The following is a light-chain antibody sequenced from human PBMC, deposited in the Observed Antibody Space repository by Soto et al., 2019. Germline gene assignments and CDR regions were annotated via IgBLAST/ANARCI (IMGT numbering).Light chain of an antibody. J-gene: IGKJ1*01. CDR3: QQYGFSPT. CDR2: GGS. CDR1: PSVSRDF. V-gene: IGKV3-20*01. Sequence: EIVLTQSPGTLSLSPGERATLSCRARPSVSRDFLVWYQHKRGQPPRLLLYGGSIRATGIPDRFSGSGSGTDFTLTISRLEPEDVAVYYCQQYGFSPTFGQGTKVEIK.